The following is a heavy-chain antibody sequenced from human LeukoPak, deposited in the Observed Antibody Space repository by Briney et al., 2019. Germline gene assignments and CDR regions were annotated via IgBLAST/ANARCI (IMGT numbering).Heavy chain of an antibody. V-gene: IGHV1-2*02. J-gene: IGHJ4*02. CDR2: INPNSGGT. Sequence: ASVKVSCKASGYTFTDYNLHWVRQAPGEGVEWMGWINPNSGGTKFAQKHQGGFTMTADTSIDTAYLELSNLKSDDTAIYYCARSSSGWPLYFDCWGQGTLVTVSS. D-gene: IGHD6-19*01. CDR1: GYTFTDYN. CDR3: ARSSSGWPLYFDC.